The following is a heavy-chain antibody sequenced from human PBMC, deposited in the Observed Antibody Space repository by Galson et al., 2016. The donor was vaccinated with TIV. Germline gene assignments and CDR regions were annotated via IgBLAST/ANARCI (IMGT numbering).Heavy chain of an antibody. CDR1: GDSVSSTSAA. V-gene: IGHV6-1*01. CDR2: TYYGSTWYN. Sequence: CAISGDSVSSTSAAWNWIRQSPSRGLEWQGRTYYGSTWYNDYAASLKRRITINPDTSKNQFSLQLTSVTPEDAAVYYCARGAPSVFGVITTLDYWGQGTLVTVSS. CDR3: ARGAPSVFGVITTLDY. D-gene: IGHD3-3*01. J-gene: IGHJ4*02.